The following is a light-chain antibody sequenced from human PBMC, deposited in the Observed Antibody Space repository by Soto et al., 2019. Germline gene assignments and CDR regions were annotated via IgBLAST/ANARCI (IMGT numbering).Light chain of an antibody. V-gene: IGKV3-15*01. J-gene: IGKJ3*01. Sequence: EVVMTQSPGTLSLSAGERATVSCRVSQSISSDLAWYQQKPGQAPRLLIYGASTRATDIPARFSGGGSGTEFTLTISSLQSEDSAIYYCQQYHDWPPITFGPGTKVHIK. CDR1: QSISSD. CDR2: GAS. CDR3: QQYHDWPPIT.